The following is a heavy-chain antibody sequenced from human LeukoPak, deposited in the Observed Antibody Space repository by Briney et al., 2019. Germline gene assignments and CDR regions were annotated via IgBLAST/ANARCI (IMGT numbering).Heavy chain of an antibody. V-gene: IGHV4-59*11. CDR2: IDYSGST. CDR1: GGSISTHY. Sequence: PSETLSLTCTVSGGSISTHYWSWIRQPPGKGLEWIGSIDYSGSTKYNPSLKSRVTISIDTSQNHFSLRLSSVTAADTAVYYCARQRDPLWFGEFPRPMDVWGKGTTVTVSS. D-gene: IGHD3-10*01. CDR3: ARQRDPLWFGEFPRPMDV. J-gene: IGHJ6*03.